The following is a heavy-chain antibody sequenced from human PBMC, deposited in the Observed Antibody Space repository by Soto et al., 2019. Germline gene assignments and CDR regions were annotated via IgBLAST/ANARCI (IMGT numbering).Heavy chain of an antibody. CDR1: GGSISSGGYS. D-gene: IGHD3-10*01. V-gene: IGHV4-30-2*06. J-gene: IGHJ6*02. Sequence: KPSETLSLTCTVSGGSISSGGYSWSWIRQSPEKGLEWIGCIYPTGTTYYHPSLKSRVTISVDTSRNQFSLNLTSVTAADTAVYYCARAPTGPSHRWVLWGQGTTVTVS. CDR2: IYPTGTT. CDR3: ARAPTGPSHRWVL.